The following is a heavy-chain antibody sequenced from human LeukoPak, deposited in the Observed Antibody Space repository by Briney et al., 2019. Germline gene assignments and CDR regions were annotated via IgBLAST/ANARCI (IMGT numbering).Heavy chain of an antibody. V-gene: IGHV3-48*02. CDR3: ARYRDDNGNYYDQ. D-gene: IGHD3-22*01. CDR2: ISDSGDTT. J-gene: IGHJ5*02. Sequence: GGSLRLSCAASGFTFSTYSIHWVRQAPGKGLEWGSYISDSGDTTYYADSVKGRFTISRDNAKNSLYLQMNSLRDEDTAVYYCARYRDDNGNYYDQWGQGTMVTVSS. CDR1: GFTFSTYS.